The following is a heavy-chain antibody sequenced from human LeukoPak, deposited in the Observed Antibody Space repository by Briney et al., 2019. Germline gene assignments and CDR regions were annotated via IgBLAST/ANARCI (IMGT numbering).Heavy chain of an antibody. D-gene: IGHD6-6*01. CDR2: IYYSGST. V-gene: IGHV4-39*01. CDR3: ARHGYSSSSFIDY. J-gene: IGHJ4*02. Sequence: SETLSLTCTVSGGSISSSSYYWGWIRQPPGKGLEWIGSIYYSGSTYYHPSLKSRVTIPVDTSKNQFSLKLSSVTAADTAVYYCARHGYSSSSFIDYWGQGTLVTVSS. CDR1: GGSISSSSYY.